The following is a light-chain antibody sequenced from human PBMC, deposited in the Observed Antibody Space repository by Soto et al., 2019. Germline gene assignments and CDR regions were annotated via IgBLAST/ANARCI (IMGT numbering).Light chain of an antibody. CDR1: SSTVGSNY. Sequence: QSVLTQPPSASGTPGQRVIISCSGSSSTVGSNYVYWYQHLPGTAPKLLIYGNVQRPSGVPDRFSGSKSGSSASLAISGLRSEDEADYYCSSYTATTTLVVSGGGTKVTVL. CDR2: GNV. CDR3: SSYTATTTLVV. J-gene: IGLJ3*02. V-gene: IGLV1-47*01.